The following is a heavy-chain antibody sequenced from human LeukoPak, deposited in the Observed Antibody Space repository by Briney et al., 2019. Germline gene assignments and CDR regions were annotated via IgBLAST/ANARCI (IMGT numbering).Heavy chain of an antibody. V-gene: IGHV1-8*03. CDR1: GYTFTSYD. D-gene: IGHD5-12*01. CDR2: MNPNNGNT. Sequence: ASVKVSCKASGYTFTSYDINWVRQATGQGLEWMGWMNPNNGNTGFAQKFQGRVTITRNTSISTAYMELSSLTIEDTAVYYCARGDPRLRLLGYWGQGTLLTVSS. CDR3: ARGDPRLRLLGY. J-gene: IGHJ4*02.